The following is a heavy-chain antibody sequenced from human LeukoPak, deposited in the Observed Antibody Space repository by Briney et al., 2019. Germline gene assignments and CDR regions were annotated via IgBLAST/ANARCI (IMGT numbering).Heavy chain of an antibody. CDR2: IIPIFDTT. J-gene: IGHJ4*02. CDR1: GGTFSSYV. Sequence: SVKVSCKASGGTFSSYVLSWVRQAPGQGLEWMGGIIPIFDTTNYAQKLQDRVTITADESTTTVYMELSSLRAEDTAVYYCARDQPYCDSSGCREAFDYWGQGTLVTVSS. D-gene: IGHD2/OR15-2a*01. V-gene: IGHV1-69*13. CDR3: ARDQPYCDSSGCREAFDY.